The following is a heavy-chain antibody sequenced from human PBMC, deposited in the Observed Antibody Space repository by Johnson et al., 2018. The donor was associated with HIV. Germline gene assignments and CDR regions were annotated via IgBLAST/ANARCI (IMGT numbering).Heavy chain of an antibody. CDR2: ISYDGSNK. V-gene: IGHV3-33*05. D-gene: IGHD5-12*01. CDR3: AKDFGYPRPRDAFDI. CDR1: GFTFSSYG. Sequence: QVQLVESGGGVVQPAGSLRLSCAASGFTFSSYGMHWVRQAPGKGLEWVAVISYDGSNKYYADSVKGRFTISRDNSKNTLYLQMNSLRAEDTAVYYCAKDFGYPRPRDAFDIWGQGTMVTVSS. J-gene: IGHJ3*02.